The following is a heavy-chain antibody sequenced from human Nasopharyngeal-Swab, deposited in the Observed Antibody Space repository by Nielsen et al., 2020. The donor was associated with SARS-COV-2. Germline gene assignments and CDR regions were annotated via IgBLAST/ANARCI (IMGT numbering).Heavy chain of an antibody. J-gene: IGHJ4*02. CDR1: GFTFSSYS. D-gene: IGHD3-10*01. V-gene: IGHV3-21*01. CDR2: ISSSSSHI. Sequence: GGSLRLSCAASGFTFSSYSMNWVRQAPGKGLEWVSSISSSSSHIYYADSVKGQFTISRDNAKNSLYLQMNSLRAEDTAVYYCARDPGRWVRGVYYWGQGTLVTVSS. CDR3: ARDPGRWVRGVYY.